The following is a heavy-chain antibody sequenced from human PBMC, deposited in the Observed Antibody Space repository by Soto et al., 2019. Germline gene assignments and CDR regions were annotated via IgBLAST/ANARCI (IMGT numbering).Heavy chain of an antibody. V-gene: IGHV3-21*01. CDR3: ASPQTYYDILTGYYTDDEFHAFDI. CDR1: GFTFSSYS. J-gene: IGHJ3*02. CDR2: ISSSSSYI. Sequence: GGSLRLSCAASGFTFSSYSMNWVRQAPGKGLEWVSSISSSSSYIYYADSVKGRFTISRDNAKNSLYLQMNSLGAEDTAVYYCASPQTYYDILTGYYTDDEFHAFDIWGQGTMVTVSS. D-gene: IGHD3-9*01.